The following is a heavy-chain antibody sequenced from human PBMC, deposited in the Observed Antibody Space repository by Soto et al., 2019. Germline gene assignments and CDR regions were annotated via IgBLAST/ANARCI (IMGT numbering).Heavy chain of an antibody. CDR1: GGSISSGGYY. D-gene: IGHD3-22*01. CDR3: ARVSYYDSSCYYFDY. Sequence: SETLSLTCTFSGGSISSGGYYWSWIRQHPGKGLEWIGYIYYSGSTYYNPSLKSRVTISVDTSKNQFSLKLSSVTAADTAVYYCARVSYYDSSCYYFDYWGQVTLVTVS. CDR2: IYYSGST. V-gene: IGHV4-31*03. J-gene: IGHJ4*02.